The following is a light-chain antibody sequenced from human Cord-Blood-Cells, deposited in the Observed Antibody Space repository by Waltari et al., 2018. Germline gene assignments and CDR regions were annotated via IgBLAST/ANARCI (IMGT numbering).Light chain of an antibody. CDR1: QSVRSY. J-gene: IGKJ4*01. Sequence: EIVLTQSQATLSLSPGERATISCRASQSVRSYLAWYQQKPGQAPRLLIYDASNRATGIPARFSGSGSGTDFTLTISSLEPEDFAVYYCQQRSNWPLTFGGGTKVEIK. CDR2: DAS. CDR3: QQRSNWPLT. V-gene: IGKV3-11*01.